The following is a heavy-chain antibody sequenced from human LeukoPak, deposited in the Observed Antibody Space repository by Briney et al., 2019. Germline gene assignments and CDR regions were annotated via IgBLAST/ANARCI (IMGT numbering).Heavy chain of an antibody. Sequence: SETLSLTCTVSGGSISSYYWNWIRQPPGKGLEWIGYIYYTGSTNYNTSLKSRVTISVDTSKNQFSLNLSSVTAADTAVYYCARVGGCSGFYWGQGTLVTVSS. V-gene: IGHV4-59*01. J-gene: IGHJ4*02. CDR3: ARVGGCSGFY. CDR2: IYYTGST. D-gene: IGHD5-18*01. CDR1: GGSISSYY.